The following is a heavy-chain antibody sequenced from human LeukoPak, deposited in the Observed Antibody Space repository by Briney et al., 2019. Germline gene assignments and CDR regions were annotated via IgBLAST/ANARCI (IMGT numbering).Heavy chain of an antibody. CDR3: ARGGDYGPYYYYMDV. J-gene: IGHJ6*03. V-gene: IGHV3-30*04. D-gene: IGHD4-17*01. CDR2: ISYDGSNK. Sequence: GGSLRLSCAASGFTFSSYAMHWVRQAPGKGLEWVAVISYDGSNKYYADSVKGRFTISRDNSKNTLYLQMNSLRAEDTAVYYCARGGDYGPYYYYMDVWGKGTTVTVSS. CDR1: GFTFSSYA.